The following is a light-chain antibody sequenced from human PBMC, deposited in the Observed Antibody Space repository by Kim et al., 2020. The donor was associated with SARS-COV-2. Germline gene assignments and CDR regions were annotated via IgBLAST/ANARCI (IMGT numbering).Light chain of an antibody. CDR3: SSRDTTNSHVV. J-gene: IGLJ3*02. V-gene: IGLV3-19*01. Sequence: LGQTGKITCHGATLTTSYATWYQQKPGQAPVLVLYGKDNRPSGIPDRFSGSSSSNTGSLTITGAQAEDEADYYCSSRDTTNSHVVFGGGTQLTVL. CDR1: TLTTSY. CDR2: GKD.